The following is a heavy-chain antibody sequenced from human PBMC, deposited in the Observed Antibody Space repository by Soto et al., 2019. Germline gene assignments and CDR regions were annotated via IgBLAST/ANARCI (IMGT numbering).Heavy chain of an antibody. CDR3: GSVFDY. V-gene: IGHV3-74*01. J-gene: IGHJ4*02. CDR2: VDIVGSGT. Sequence: GGALRLSCAAPGFTFSHDRLHWVRQVPGKGLEWVSRVDIVGSGTSYADSVKGRFTISRDNSQNTLYLQMNSLRAEDTAVYYCGSVFDYWGQGILVTVSS. CDR1: GFTFSHDR.